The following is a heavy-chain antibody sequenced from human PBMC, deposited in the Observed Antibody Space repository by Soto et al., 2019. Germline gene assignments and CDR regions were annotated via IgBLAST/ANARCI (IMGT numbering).Heavy chain of an antibody. Sequence: KPGGSLRLSCAASGFTFSNAWMSWVRQAPGKGLEWVGRIKSKTDGGTTDYAAPVKGRFTISRDDSKNTLYLQMNSLKTEDTAVYYCTTSPTDIVATTTGFDYWGQGTLVTVSS. D-gene: IGHD5-12*01. V-gene: IGHV3-15*01. CDR1: GFTFSNAW. CDR3: TTSPTDIVATTTGFDY. CDR2: IKSKTDGGTT. J-gene: IGHJ4*02.